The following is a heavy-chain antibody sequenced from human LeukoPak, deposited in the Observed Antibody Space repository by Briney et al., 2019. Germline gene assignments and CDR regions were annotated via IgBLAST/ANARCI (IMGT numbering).Heavy chain of an antibody. Sequence: SETLSLTCGVSGSSMNLYSWNWIRQPPGKGLEWIGYIYYSGSTNYNPSLKSRVTISVDTSKNQFSLKLSSVTAADTAVYYCARGGSNFDYWGQGTLVTVSS. J-gene: IGHJ4*02. CDR3: ARGGSNFDY. D-gene: IGHD3-16*01. CDR1: GSSMNLYS. V-gene: IGHV4-59*01. CDR2: IYYSGST.